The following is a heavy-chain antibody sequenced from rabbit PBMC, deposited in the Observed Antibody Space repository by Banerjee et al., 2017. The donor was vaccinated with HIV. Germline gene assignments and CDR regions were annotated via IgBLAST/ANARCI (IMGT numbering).Heavy chain of an antibody. D-gene: IGHD6-1*01. CDR2: IDPVFGGI. J-gene: IGHJ4*01. V-gene: IGHV1S7*01. Sequence: QLVESGGGLVQPGGSLKLSCKASGFDFSSYYMTWVRQAPGKGLEWIGYIDPVFGGINYATWVNGRFTISSHNAQNTLYLQLKSLTAADTATYFCARDLDSITVVNLFNLWGQGTLVTVS. CDR1: GFDFSSYY. CDR3: ARDLDSITVVNLFNL.